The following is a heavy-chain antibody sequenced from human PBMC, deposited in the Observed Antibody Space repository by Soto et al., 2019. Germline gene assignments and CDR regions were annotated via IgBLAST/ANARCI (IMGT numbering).Heavy chain of an antibody. J-gene: IGHJ5*02. CDR1: DGSVDSHH. V-gene: IGHV4-59*08. CDR3: TTYRRDEGGRGS. CDR2: DYSDST. Sequence: QVQLQESGPGLLKPSETLSLTCTVSDGSVDSHHWTWIRQPPGKGLEWIGDYSDSTSYSPSLKSRVSISADTSRNQFSLKLTSVTAADTAVYFCTTYRRDEGGRGSWSQGALVTVSS. D-gene: IGHD3-16*01.